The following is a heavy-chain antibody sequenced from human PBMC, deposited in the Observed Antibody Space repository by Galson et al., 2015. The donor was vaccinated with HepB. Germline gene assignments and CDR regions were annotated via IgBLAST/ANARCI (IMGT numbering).Heavy chain of an antibody. CDR3: ARGHSSSWYDVDFQH. D-gene: IGHD6-13*01. J-gene: IGHJ1*01. V-gene: IGHV1-18*04. CDR1: GYTFTSYG. CDR2: ISAYNGNT. Sequence: QSGAEVKKPGASVKVSCKASGYTFTSYGISWVRQAPGQGLEWMGWISAYNGNTNYAQKFQGRVTMTTDTSTSTAYMELRSLRSGDTAVYYCARGHSSSWYDVDFQHWGQGTLVIVSS.